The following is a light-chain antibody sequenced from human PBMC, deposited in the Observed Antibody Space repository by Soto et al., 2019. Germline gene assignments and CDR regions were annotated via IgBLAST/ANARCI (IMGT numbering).Light chain of an antibody. V-gene: IGKV1-39*01. CDR3: QQHYHPPRT. J-gene: IGKJ1*01. CDR2: TAS. CDR1: QPISDY. Sequence: DIQMTQSPSSVSASVGDRVTITCRTSQPISDYLNWYQQKPGKAPTLLIYTASNLQSGVPSRFSGSGSGTHFTLTISSLQPEDFATYYCQQHYHPPRTFAQRTKVEIK.